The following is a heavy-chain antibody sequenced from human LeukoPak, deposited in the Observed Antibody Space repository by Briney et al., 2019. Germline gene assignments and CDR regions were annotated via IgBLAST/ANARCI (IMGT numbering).Heavy chain of an antibody. CDR1: GGSFSGYY. J-gene: IGHJ5*02. D-gene: IGHD3-10*01. CDR3: ARPPPYGSGSYYNGWFDP. Sequence: SSETLSLTCAVYGGSFSGYYWSWTRQPPGKGLEWIGEINHSGSTNYNPSLKSRVTISVDTSKNQFSLKLSSVTAADTAVYYCARPPPYGSGSYYNGWFDPWGQGTLVTVSS. V-gene: IGHV4-34*01. CDR2: INHSGST.